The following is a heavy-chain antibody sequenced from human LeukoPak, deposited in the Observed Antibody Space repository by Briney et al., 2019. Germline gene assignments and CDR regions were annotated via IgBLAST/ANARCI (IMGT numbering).Heavy chain of an antibody. J-gene: IGHJ6*02. D-gene: IGHD3-10*01. CDR2: IIPILDIA. CDR1: GYTFTSYA. V-gene: IGHV1-69*04. Sequence: SVKVSCKASGYTFTSYAISWVRQAPGQGLECMGRIIPILDIATYAQKFQGRVTITADKSTSTAYMELSSLSSEDTAVYYCARDQGVTDPPPYGLDVWGQGTTVTVSS. CDR3: ARDQGVTDPPPYGLDV.